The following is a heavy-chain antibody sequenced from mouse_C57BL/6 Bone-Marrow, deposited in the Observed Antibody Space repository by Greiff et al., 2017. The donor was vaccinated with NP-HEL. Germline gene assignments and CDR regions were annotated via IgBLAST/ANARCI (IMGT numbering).Heavy chain of an antibody. CDR3: ASLTAQALAY. V-gene: IGHV5-9*01. CDR1: GFTFSSYT. CDR2: ISGGGGNT. Sequence: EVKVVESGGGLVKPGGSLKLSCAASGFTFSSYTMSWVRQTPEKRLEWVATISGGGGNTYYPDSVKGRFTISRDNAKNTLYLQMSSLRSEDTALYYCASLTAQALAYWGQGTLVTVSA. D-gene: IGHD3-2*02. J-gene: IGHJ3*01.